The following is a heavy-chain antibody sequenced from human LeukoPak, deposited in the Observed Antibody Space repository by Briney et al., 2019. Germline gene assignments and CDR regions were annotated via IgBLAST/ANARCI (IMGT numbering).Heavy chain of an antibody. CDR2: ISSSSSTI. Sequence: GGSLRLSCAASGFTFSSYSMNWVRQAPGKGLEWVSYISSSSSTIYYADSVKGRFTISRDNAKNSLYLQMNGLRAEDTAVYYCATDSGSYPLDYWGQGTLVTVSS. CDR1: GFTFSSYS. D-gene: IGHD1-26*01. J-gene: IGHJ4*02. CDR3: ATDSGSYPLDY. V-gene: IGHV3-48*01.